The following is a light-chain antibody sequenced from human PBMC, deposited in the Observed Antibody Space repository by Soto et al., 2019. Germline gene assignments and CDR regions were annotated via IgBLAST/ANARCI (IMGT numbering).Light chain of an antibody. CDR3: QQRSNWPPIN. CDR1: PSVTIY. V-gene: IGKV3-11*01. Sequence: DIVLTDSPATLYWSLGERATLSGRASPSVTIYLAWYQQRPGQAPRLLIYDASNRATGIPARFSGSGSGTDFTLTISSLEPEDFAVYYCQQRSNWPPINFGQGTRLEI. J-gene: IGKJ5*01. CDR2: DAS.